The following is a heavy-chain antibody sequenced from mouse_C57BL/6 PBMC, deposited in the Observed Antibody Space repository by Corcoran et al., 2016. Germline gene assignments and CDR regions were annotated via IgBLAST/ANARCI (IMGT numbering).Heavy chain of an antibody. J-gene: IGHJ3*01. D-gene: IGHD2-5*01. Sequence: QVTLKESGPGILQSSQTLSLNCSFSGCSLSTSGMGVSWIRQPSGKGLEWLAHIYWDDDKRYNPSLNSRLTISKDTSRNQVFLKITSVDTAATATYYCARSYSNYDLFAYWGQGTLVTVSA. CDR1: GCSLSTSGMG. CDR2: IYWDDDK. CDR3: ARSYSNYDLFAY. V-gene: IGHV8-12*01.